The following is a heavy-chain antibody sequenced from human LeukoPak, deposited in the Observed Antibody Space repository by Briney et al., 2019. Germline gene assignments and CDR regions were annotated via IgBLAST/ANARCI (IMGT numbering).Heavy chain of an antibody. D-gene: IGHD5-12*01. J-gene: IGHJ6*02. V-gene: IGHV1-69*13. CDR2: IIPIFGTA. Sequence: VASVRVSCKASGGTFSSYAISWVRQAPGQGLEWMGGIIPIFGTANYAQKFQGRVTITADESTSTAYMELSSLRSEDTAVYYCARFGIGGYDYFVGMDVWGQGTTVTVSS. CDR1: GGTFSSYA. CDR3: ARFGIGGYDYFVGMDV.